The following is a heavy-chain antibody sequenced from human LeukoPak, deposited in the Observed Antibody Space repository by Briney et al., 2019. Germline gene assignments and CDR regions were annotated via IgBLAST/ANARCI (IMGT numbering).Heavy chain of an antibody. V-gene: IGHV4-59*12. CDR2: MHYTGST. CDR3: VKDRGNHITDY. D-gene: IGHD1-14*01. Sequence: PSETLSLTCTVSGESMSGFYWNWIRQPPGKGLEWIGYMHYTGSTNYNPSLKSRVTISVDTSENQFSLKLSSVTAADTAVYYCVKDRGNHITDYWGQGTLVTVSS. CDR1: GESMSGFY. J-gene: IGHJ4*02.